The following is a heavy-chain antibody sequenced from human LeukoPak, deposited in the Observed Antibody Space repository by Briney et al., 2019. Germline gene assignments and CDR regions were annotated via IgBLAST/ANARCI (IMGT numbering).Heavy chain of an antibody. D-gene: IGHD3-22*01. CDR2: ISGTGVTT. J-gene: IGHJ6*03. Sequence: PGGSLGLSCAASGFTFSTYGMHWVRQVPGKGLEGVSSISGTGVTTYYADSVKGRFTISRDKSRNTVYLQMNSLRAEDTAIYYCARSGYYLCYYMDVWGTGTTVTISS. V-gene: IGHV3-23*01. CDR3: ARSGYYLCYYMDV. CDR1: GFTFSTYG.